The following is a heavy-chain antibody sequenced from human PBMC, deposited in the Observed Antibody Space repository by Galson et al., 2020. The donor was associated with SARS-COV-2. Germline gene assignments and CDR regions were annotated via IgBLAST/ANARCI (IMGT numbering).Heavy chain of an antibody. Sequence: SETLSLTCSVSGGSISTSTYDWGWTRQPPGKGLEWIGTIYSSGSTYYNPSLKSRVTIFVDASKNQLSLKLSSATATDTAVYYCARRTTYSGSWDFDYWGQGTLVTVSS. CDR2: IYSSGST. J-gene: IGHJ4*02. CDR3: ARRTTYSGSWDFDY. CDR1: GGSISTSTYD. D-gene: IGHD6-13*01. V-gene: IGHV4-39*01.